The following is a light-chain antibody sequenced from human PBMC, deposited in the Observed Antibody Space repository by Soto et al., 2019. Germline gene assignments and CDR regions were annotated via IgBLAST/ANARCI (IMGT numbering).Light chain of an antibody. J-gene: IGLJ2*01. CDR2: INSDGSH. Sequence: QLVLTQPPSASASLGASVRLTCTLNSGHSSYAIAWHQQQPEKGPQYLMKINSDGSHSKGGGIPDRFSGSSSGAERYLTISSIQSEDEADYYCQAWGTGMVFGGGTKVTVL. CDR3: QAWGTGMV. CDR1: SGHSSYA. V-gene: IGLV4-69*01.